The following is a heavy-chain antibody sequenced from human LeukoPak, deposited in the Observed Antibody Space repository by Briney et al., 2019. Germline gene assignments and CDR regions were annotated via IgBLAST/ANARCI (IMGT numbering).Heavy chain of an antibody. CDR3: ARGGDSSNWYPGYFDY. D-gene: IGHD6-13*01. CDR2: IRSSSSYT. V-gene: IGHV3-11*06. CDR1: GFTFSDYY. Sequence: GGSLRLSCAASGFTFSDYYMSRIRQATGKGLEWVSYIRSSSSYTNYADSVKGRFTISRDNGKNTLYLQMNSLRAEDTAVYYCARGGDSSNWYPGYFDYWGQGALVTVSS. J-gene: IGHJ4*02.